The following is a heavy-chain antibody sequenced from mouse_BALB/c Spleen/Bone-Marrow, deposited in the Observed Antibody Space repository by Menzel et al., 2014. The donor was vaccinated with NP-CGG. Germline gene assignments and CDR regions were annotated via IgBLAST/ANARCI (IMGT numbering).Heavy chain of an antibody. CDR1: GFTFSSFG. Sequence: EVHLVESGGGLVLPGGSRKLSCAASGFTFSSFGMHWVRQAPEKGLEWVAYISSGSSTIYYADTVKSRSTISRDNPKNTLFLQMTSLRSEDTAMYYCAIRAYWGQGTLVTVSA. D-gene: IGHD3-2*02. J-gene: IGHJ3*01. CDR2: ISSGSSTI. CDR3: AIRAY. V-gene: IGHV5-17*02.